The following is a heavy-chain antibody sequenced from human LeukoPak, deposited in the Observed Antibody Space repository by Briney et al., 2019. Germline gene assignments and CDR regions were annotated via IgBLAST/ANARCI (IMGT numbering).Heavy chain of an antibody. CDR1: GYTFTSYY. D-gene: IGHD3-9*01. CDR3: ARAGDIRYFDWLP. CDR2: INPSGGST. J-gene: IGHJ3*01. V-gene: IGHV1-46*01. Sequence: APVKVSCKASGYTFTSYYMHWVRQAPGQGLEWMGIINPSGGSTSYAQKFQGRVTITRDTSASTAYMELSSLRSEDTAVYYCARAGDIRYFDWLPWGQGTMVTVSS.